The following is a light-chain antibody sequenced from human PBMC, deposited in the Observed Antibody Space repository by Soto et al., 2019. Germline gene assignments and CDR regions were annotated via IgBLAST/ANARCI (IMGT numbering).Light chain of an antibody. J-gene: IGKJ4*01. Sequence: EIVMTQSPATLSLSPRARATLSCRANQHVGSNLAWYQQRPGQAPRLLIYGASTRATGSPDRFSGSGSGTEFTLTISSLQSEDSAVYYCQHYNNKRPQLTCGGGTKVEMK. CDR3: QHYNNKRPQLT. V-gene: IGKV3-15*01. CDR1: QHVGSN. CDR2: GAS.